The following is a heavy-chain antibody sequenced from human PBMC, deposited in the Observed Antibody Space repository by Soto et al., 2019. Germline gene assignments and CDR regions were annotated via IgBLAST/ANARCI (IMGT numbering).Heavy chain of an antibody. CDR3: ARDLRYCGGDCYTDYYYYGMDV. Sequence: GGSLRLSCAASGFTFSSYSMNWVRQAPGKGLEWVSSISSSSSYIYYADSLKGRFTISSDNAKNSLHQQMNSLRAEDTTVYYFARDLRYCGGDCYTDYYYYGMDVWGQGTTVTVSS. V-gene: IGHV3-21*01. CDR2: ISSSSSYI. D-gene: IGHD2-21*02. J-gene: IGHJ6*02. CDR1: GFTFSSYS.